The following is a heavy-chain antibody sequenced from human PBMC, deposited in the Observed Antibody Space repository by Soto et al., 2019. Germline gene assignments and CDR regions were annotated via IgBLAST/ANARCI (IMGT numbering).Heavy chain of an antibody. V-gene: IGHV3-23*01. D-gene: IGHD5-12*01. CDR1: GFTFSTYA. J-gene: IGHJ2*01. CDR3: ARSGWLRFGVRTDWYFDL. Sequence: EVQLLESGGGLVQPGGSLRLSCAASGFTFSTYAMSWVRQAPGKGLEWVSGISGSGGSAYYTDSVKGRFTISRDNFKNTLYLQMNRLRGEDTAVYYCARSGWLRFGVRTDWYFDLWGRGTLVTVSS. CDR2: ISGSGGSA.